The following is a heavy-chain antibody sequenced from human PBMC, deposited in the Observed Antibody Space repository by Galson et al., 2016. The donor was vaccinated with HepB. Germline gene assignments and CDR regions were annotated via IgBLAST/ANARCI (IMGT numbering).Heavy chain of an antibody. D-gene: IGHD1-1*01. CDR2: INSDGTIS. CDR3: VRDHSGVPTTAYNWFDP. CDR1: GFAFRSHW. V-gene: IGHV3-74*01. Sequence: SLRLSCAASGFAFRSHWMHWVRQAPGKGPVWVSRINSDGTISNYADSVKGRFTISRDNAKNTLYLQMNSLRAEDTAVYFCVRDHSGVPTTAYNWFDPWGRGTQVTVSS. J-gene: IGHJ5*02.